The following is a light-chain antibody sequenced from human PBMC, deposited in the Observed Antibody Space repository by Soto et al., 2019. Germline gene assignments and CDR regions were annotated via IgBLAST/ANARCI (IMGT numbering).Light chain of an antibody. CDR2: SAS. CDR3: QQYGGSPIT. CDR1: QSVTTR. V-gene: IGKV3-20*01. J-gene: IGKJ5*01. Sequence: EIVLTQSPATLSLSPGERVTLSCRASQSVTTRLAWYQHKPGQAPTLLMSSASNRDSGVPVRFSGRGSGTDFTLTITRLEHEDFALYYCQQYGGSPITFGLGTRLEIK.